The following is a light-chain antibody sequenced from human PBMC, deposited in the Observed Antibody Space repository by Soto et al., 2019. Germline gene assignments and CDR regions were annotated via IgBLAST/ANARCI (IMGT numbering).Light chain of an antibody. J-gene: IGKJ4*01. Sequence: DIVMTQSTLYLPVTPGEPASISCRSSQSHLHSNGFRYLDWYLQKPGQSPRLLIYLGSNRASGGPDSFSGSVSGSDFTLEISRVDAEDVGIYYCMQSLLPPFTFGGGTKVEIK. CDR2: LGS. CDR3: MQSLLPPFT. CDR1: QSHLHSNGFRY. V-gene: IGKV2-28*01.